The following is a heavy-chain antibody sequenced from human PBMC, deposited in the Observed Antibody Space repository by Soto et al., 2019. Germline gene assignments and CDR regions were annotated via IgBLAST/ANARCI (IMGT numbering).Heavy chain of an antibody. V-gene: IGHV3-7*05. CDR3: ASSMGRGGNDY. CDR2: IKTDGSEK. D-gene: IGHD3-10*01. CDR1: GFPFGNIW. Sequence: EVQLVESGGGWARLGGPLRPPWAAPGFPFGNIWRSWSRQAPGKGLECVANIKTDGSEKYYVDPVKGRFTISRDNAKNSLYLQMNSLRAEDTAVYYCASSMGRGGNDYWGQGTLVAVSS. J-gene: IGHJ4*02.